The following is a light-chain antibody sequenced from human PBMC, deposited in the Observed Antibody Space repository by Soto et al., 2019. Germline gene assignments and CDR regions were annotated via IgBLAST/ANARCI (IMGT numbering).Light chain of an antibody. Sequence: DIVMTQKHLSLPVTPGEPASISFISSQSLVYSDGNTYLSWFQQRPGQSPRRLIYKVSNRDAGVPDRFSGSGSGTDFTLKISRVEAEDVGVYYCMQGTHWPPITFGHGRRLEIK. J-gene: IGKJ5*01. CDR3: MQGTHWPPIT. CDR1: QSLVYSDGNTY. CDR2: KVS. V-gene: IGKV2-30*01.